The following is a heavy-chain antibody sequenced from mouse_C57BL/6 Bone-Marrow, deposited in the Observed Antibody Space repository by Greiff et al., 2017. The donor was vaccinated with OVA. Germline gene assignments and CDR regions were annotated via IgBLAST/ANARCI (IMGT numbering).Heavy chain of an antibody. J-gene: IGHJ3*01. CDR2: IDPENGDT. V-gene: IGHV14-4*01. D-gene: IGHD1-2*01. Sequence: VQLQQSGAELVRPGASVKLSCTASGFNIKDDYMHWVKQRPEQGLEWIGWIDPENGDTEYASKFQGKATITADTSSNTAYLQLSSLTSQDTAVYYCTRPLPAWFAYWGQGTLVTVSA. CDR1: GFNIKDDY. CDR3: TRPLPAWFAY.